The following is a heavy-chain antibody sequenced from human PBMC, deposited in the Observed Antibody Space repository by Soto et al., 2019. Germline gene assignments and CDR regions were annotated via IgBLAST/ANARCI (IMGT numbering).Heavy chain of an antibody. D-gene: IGHD2-21*01. J-gene: IGHJ4*02. Sequence: LXLSCAASXFTFISYEFNWFRQAPGKGLEWVSYIGTSETNTYYAGSVKGRFTVSRDNAKNSVYLQMNSLRAEDTAIYYCAREALNCGGECIDLWGQGALVTVSS. CDR2: IGTSETNT. CDR1: XFTFISYE. V-gene: IGHV3-48*03. CDR3: AREALNCGGECIDL.